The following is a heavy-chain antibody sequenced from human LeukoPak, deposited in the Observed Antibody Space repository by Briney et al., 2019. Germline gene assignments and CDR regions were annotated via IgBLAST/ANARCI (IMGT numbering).Heavy chain of an antibody. CDR1: NGSISSYY. CDR2: IYYSGTT. Sequence: SETLSLTCTVSNGSISSYYWSWIRQSPGKGLEWIGYIYYSGTTNYNPSLKSRVTISVDTSKNQFSLQLRSVTAADTAVYYCAREDPQTTVPEGMDVWGQGTTVTVSS. CDR3: AREDPQTTVPEGMDV. J-gene: IGHJ6*02. D-gene: IGHD4-17*01. V-gene: IGHV4-59*01.